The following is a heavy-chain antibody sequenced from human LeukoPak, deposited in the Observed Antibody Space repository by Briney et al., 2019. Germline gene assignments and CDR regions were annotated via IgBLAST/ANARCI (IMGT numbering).Heavy chain of an antibody. Sequence: GASVKVSCKASGYTFTGYYMHWVRQAPGQGLEWMGRIIPILGIANYAQKFQGRVTITADKSTSTAYMELSSLRSEDTAVYYCARDILDDYGDARFDYWGQGTLVTVSS. V-gene: IGHV1-69*04. J-gene: IGHJ4*02. D-gene: IGHD4-17*01. CDR1: GYTFTGYY. CDR2: IIPILGIA. CDR3: ARDILDDYGDARFDY.